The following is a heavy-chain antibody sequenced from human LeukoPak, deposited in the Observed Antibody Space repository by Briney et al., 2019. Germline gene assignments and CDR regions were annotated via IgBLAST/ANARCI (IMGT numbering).Heavy chain of an antibody. D-gene: IGHD3-9*01. V-gene: IGHV1-3*01. Sequence: ASVKVSCKASGYTFTTYAIHWVRQAPGQRLEWMGWINAGNGNTKNSQMFQGRVTITRDTSASTAYMELSSLRSEDTAVYYCALQAYYDSLDAFDIWGQGTMVTVSS. CDR2: INAGNGNT. CDR3: ALQAYYDSLDAFDI. J-gene: IGHJ3*02. CDR1: GYTFTTYA.